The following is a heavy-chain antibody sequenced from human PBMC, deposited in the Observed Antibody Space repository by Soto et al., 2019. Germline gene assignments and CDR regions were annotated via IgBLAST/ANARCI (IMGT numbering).Heavy chain of an antibody. D-gene: IGHD2-2*01. J-gene: IGHJ4*02. V-gene: IGHV3-9*01. CDR1: GFTFDDYA. CDR2: ISWNSGSI. CDR3: AKDILAVVVPAAIDY. Sequence: GGSLRLSCAASGFTFDDYAMHWVRQAPGKGLEWVSGISWNSGSIGYADSVKGRFTISRDNAKNSLYLQMNSLRAEDTALYYCAKDILAVVVPAAIDYWGQGTLVTVSS.